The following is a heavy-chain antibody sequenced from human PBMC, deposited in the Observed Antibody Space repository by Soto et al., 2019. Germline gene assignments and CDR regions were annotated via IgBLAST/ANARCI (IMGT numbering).Heavy chain of an antibody. J-gene: IGHJ4*02. Sequence: EVQLVESGGGLVKPGGSLRLSCAASGFTFSSYSMNWVRQAPGKGLEWVSSIRSSSSYIYYADSVKGRFTISRDNAKNSLYLQMNSLRAEDTAVYYCARDLSSGYSAWGQGTLVTVSS. D-gene: IGHD3-22*01. CDR3: ARDLSSGYSA. CDR1: GFTFSSYS. V-gene: IGHV3-21*01. CDR2: IRSSSSYI.